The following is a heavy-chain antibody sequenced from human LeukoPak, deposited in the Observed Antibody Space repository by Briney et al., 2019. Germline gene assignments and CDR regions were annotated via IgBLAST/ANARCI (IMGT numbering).Heavy chain of an antibody. D-gene: IGHD7-27*01. V-gene: IGHV3-48*01. CDR2: ISSSSSTI. CDR1: GFTFSSYA. J-gene: IGHJ4*02. CDR3: AKRWGYLDY. Sequence: GGSLRLSCAASGFTFSSYAMSWVRQAPGKGLEWVSYISSSSSTIYYADSVKGRFTISRDNAKNSLYLQMNSLRAEDTAVYYCAKRWGYLDYWGQGTLVTVSS.